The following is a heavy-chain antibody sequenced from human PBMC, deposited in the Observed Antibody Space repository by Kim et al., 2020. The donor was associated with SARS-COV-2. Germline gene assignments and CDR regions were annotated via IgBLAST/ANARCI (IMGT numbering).Heavy chain of an antibody. CDR3: ARDRRITIFGVVIEDAFDI. D-gene: IGHD3-3*01. Sequence: SETLSLTCTVSGGSISSYYWSWIRQPAGKGLEWIGRIYISGSTNYNPSLKSRVTMSVDTSKNQFSLKLSSVTAADTAVYYCARDRRITIFGVVIEDAFDIWGQGTMVTVSS. CDR2: IYISGST. V-gene: IGHV4-4*07. J-gene: IGHJ3*02. CDR1: GGSISSYY.